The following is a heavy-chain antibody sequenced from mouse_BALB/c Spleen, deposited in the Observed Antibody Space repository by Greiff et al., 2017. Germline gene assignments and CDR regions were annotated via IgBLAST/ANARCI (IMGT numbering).Heavy chain of an antibody. CDR3: ARSGYAWFAY. Sequence: EVKLVESGGGLVQPGGSRKLSCAASGFTFSSFGMHWVRQAPEKGLEWVAYISSGSSTIYYADTVKGRFTISRDNTKNTLFLQMTSLRSEDTAMYYCARSGYAWFAYWGQGTLVTVSA. J-gene: IGHJ3*01. V-gene: IGHV5-17*02. CDR2: ISSGSSTI. CDR1: GFTFSSFG. D-gene: IGHD1-2*01.